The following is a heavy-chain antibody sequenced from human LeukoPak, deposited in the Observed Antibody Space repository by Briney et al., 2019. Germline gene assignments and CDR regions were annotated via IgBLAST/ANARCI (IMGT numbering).Heavy chain of an antibody. V-gene: IGHV1-2*02. CDR1: GYTFTGYY. D-gene: IGHD3-22*01. CDR2: INPNSGGT. Sequence: HWASVKVSCKASGYTFTGYYMHWVRQAPGQGLEWMGWINPNSGGTNYAQKFQGRVTMTRDTSISTAYMELSRLRSDDTAVYYCARDYYYDSSDYYFDYWGQGTLVTVSS. CDR3: ARDYYYDSSDYYFDY. J-gene: IGHJ4*02.